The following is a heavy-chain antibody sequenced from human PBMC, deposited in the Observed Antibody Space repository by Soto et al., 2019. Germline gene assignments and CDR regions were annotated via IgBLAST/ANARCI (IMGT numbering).Heavy chain of an antibody. CDR3: TRDASRDSSARGWFDP. V-gene: IGHV3-21*01. CDR2: ISSNSAYI. CDR1: GFTFRSFT. J-gene: IGHJ5*02. Sequence: LRLSCAASGFTFRSFTMNWVRQAPGKGLEWVSTISSNSAYIYYTDALRGRFTISRDNAKNSLHLQMNSLRAEDTAVYYCTRDASRDSSARGWFDPWGPGTLVTVPQ. D-gene: IGHD6-13*01.